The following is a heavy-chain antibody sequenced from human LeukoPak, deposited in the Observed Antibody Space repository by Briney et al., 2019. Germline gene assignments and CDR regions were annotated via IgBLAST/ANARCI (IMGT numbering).Heavy chain of an antibody. CDR1: GFTFSSYA. CDR3: AKGVRGVIIRGGGNWFDP. V-gene: IGHV3-23*01. Sequence: PGGSLRLSCAASGFTFSSYAMTWVRQAPGKGLEWVSAIGGSGAGTYYADSVKGRFSISSDNSKNTLYLQMNSLRAEDTAVYYCAKGVRGVIIRGGGNWFDPRGQGTLVTVSS. J-gene: IGHJ5*02. CDR2: IGGSGAGT. D-gene: IGHD3-10*01.